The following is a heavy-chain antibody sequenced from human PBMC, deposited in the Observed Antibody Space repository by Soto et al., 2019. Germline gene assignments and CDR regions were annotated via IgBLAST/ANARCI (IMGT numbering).Heavy chain of an antibody. CDR2: IRSKAYGGTT. V-gene: IGHV3-49*04. CDR3: TRDTSWDTAMDTTRFDY. J-gene: IGHJ4*02. Sequence: GGSLRLSCTASGFTFGDCAMSWVRQAPGKGLEWVGFIRSKAYGGTTEYAASVKGRFTISRDDSKSIAYLQMNSLKTEDTAVYYCTRDTSWDTAMDTTRFDYWGPGTLVTVYS. D-gene: IGHD5-18*01. CDR1: GFTFGDCA.